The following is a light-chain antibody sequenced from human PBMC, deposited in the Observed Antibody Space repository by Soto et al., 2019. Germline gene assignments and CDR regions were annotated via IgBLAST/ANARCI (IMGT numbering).Light chain of an antibody. CDR1: QSVSRSD. Sequence: EIVLTQSPGTLSLSPGERATLSCRASQSVSRSDLAWYQQKPGQAPRLLIYGASSRATGIPDRFSGSGSGTDFTLTISRMEPEDFAVYYCQQFSSTTSWTFGQGTKVDIK. V-gene: IGKV3-20*01. CDR2: GAS. J-gene: IGKJ1*01. CDR3: QQFSSTTSWT.